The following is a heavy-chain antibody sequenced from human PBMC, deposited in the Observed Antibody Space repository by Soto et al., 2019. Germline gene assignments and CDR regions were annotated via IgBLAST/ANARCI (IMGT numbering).Heavy chain of an antibody. V-gene: IGHV4-31*03. Sequence: QVQLQESGPGLVKPSQTLSLTCTVSGGSISSGTSYWSWIRQRPGKGLEWIGYIFYSGSFYYTPPLRGRVMILADTSKNQFTLRLSSVTAADTAVYYCARAPETPSILGVALPYFSDYWGQGALVTVSS. CDR2: IFYSGSF. D-gene: IGHD3-3*01. CDR3: ARAPETPSILGVALPYFSDY. J-gene: IGHJ4*02. CDR1: GGSISSGTSY.